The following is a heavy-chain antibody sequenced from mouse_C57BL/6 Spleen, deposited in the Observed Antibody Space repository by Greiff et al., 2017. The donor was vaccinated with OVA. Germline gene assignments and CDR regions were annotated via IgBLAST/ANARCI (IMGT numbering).Heavy chain of an antibody. D-gene: IGHD2-5*01. CDR3: ARGYSIKYFDY. V-gene: IGHV1-26*01. CDR2: INPNNGGT. CDR1: GYTFTDYY. Sequence: VQLKQSGPELVKPGASVKISCKASGYTFTDYYMNWVKQSHGKSLEWIGDINPNNGGTSYNQKFKGKATLTVDKSSSTAYMELRSLTSEDSAVYYCARGYSIKYFDYWGQGTTLTVSS. J-gene: IGHJ2*01.